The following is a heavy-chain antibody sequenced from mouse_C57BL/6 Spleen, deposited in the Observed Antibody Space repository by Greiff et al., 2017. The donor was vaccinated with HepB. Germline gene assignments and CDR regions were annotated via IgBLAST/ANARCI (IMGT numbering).Heavy chain of an antibody. CDR2: ISDGGSYT. J-gene: IGHJ4*01. CDR1: GFTFSSYA. V-gene: IGHV5-4*01. D-gene: IGHD1-1*01. CDR3: ARDHTLYYGSRTGGYAMDY. Sequence: EVKLVESGGGLVKPGGSLKLSCAASGFTFSSYAMSWVRQTPEKRLEWVATISDGGSYTYYPDNVKGRFTISRDNAKNNLYLQMSHLKSEDTAMYYCARDHTLYYGSRTGGYAMDYWGQGTSVTVSS.